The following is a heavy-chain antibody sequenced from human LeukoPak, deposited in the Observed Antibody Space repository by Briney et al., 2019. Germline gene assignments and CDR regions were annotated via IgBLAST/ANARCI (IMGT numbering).Heavy chain of an antibody. V-gene: IGHV3-21*01. D-gene: IGHD2-2*01. CDR3: ARESVGDIVVVPAAQGWFDP. Sequence: GGSLRLSCAASGFTFSSYSMNWVRQAPGRGLEWVSSISSSSRYIYYADSVKGRFTISSDNAKNSLYLQMNSLRAEDTAVYYCARESVGDIVVVPAAQGWFDPWGQGTLVTVSS. CDR2: ISSSSRYI. J-gene: IGHJ5*02. CDR1: GFTFSSYS.